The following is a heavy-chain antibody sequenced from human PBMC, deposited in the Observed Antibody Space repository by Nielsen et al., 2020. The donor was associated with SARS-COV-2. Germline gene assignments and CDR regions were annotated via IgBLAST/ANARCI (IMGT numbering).Heavy chain of an antibody. Sequence: ASVKVSCRASGHTFTGYYMHWVRQAPGQGLEWMGRINPNSGGTNNAQKFQGRVTMTRDTSISTAYMELSRLRSDDTAVYYCARDWDSGSYYFDYWGQGTLVTVSS. CDR2: INPNSGGT. D-gene: IGHD1-26*01. J-gene: IGHJ4*02. V-gene: IGHV1-2*06. CDR1: GHTFTGYY. CDR3: ARDWDSGSYYFDY.